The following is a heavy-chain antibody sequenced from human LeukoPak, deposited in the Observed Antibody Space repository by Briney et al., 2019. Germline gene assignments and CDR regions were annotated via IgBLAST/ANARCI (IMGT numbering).Heavy chain of an antibody. J-gene: IGHJ3*02. CDR3: ARDLDVVRLLGIMAYDAFDI. CDR1: GFTFSSYW. CDR2: IKQDGSEK. V-gene: IGHV3-7*01. Sequence: GGTLRLSCAASGFTFSSYWMSWVRQAPGKGLEWVANIKQDGSEKNYVDSVKGRFTISRDNAKNTLYLQMNSLRAEDTAVYYCARDLDVVRLLGIMAYDAFDIWGQGTMVTVSS. D-gene: IGHD3-16*01.